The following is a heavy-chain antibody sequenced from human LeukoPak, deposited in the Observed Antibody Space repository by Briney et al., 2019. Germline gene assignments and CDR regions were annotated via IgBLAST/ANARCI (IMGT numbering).Heavy chain of an antibody. J-gene: IGHJ3*02. D-gene: IGHD2-15*01. Sequence: GGSLRLSCAASGFTFSSYGMHWVRQAPGKGLEWVSVISYDGNNKYYADSVKGRFTISRDNSKNTLYLQMNSLRAEDTAVYYCAKGPAGHCSGGSCNGGDAFDIWGQGTMVTVSS. CDR2: ISYDGNNK. V-gene: IGHV3-30*18. CDR3: AKGPAGHCSGGSCNGGDAFDI. CDR1: GFTFSSYG.